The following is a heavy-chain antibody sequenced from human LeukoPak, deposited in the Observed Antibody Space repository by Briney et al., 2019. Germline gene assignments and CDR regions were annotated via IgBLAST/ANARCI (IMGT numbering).Heavy chain of an antibody. V-gene: IGHV1-8*01. D-gene: IGHD3-10*01. CDR1: GYTFTSYD. CDR3: ARGRLDYYGSGSYYNVGLGFRY. J-gene: IGHJ4*02. CDR2: MNPNSGNT. Sequence: GASVKVSCKASGYTFTSYDINWVRQATGQGLEWMGWMNPNSGNTGYAQKFQGRVTMTRNTSISTAYMELSSLRSEDTAVYYCARGRLDYYGSGSYYNVGLGFRYWGQGTLVTVSS.